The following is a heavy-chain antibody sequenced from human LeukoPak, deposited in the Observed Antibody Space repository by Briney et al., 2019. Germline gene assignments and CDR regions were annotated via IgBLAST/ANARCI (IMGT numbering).Heavy chain of an antibody. CDR3: TTDLGYCSGGSCYSFEAFDI. D-gene: IGHD2-15*01. V-gene: IGHV3-15*01. CDR2: IKSKTDGGTT. J-gene: IGHJ3*02. CDR1: GFTFSNAW. Sequence: KPGGSLRLSCAASGFTFSNAWMSWVRQAPGKGLEWVGRIKSKTDGGTTDYAAPVKGRFTISRDDSKNTLYLQMNSLKTEDSAVYYCTTDLGYCSGGSCYSFEAFDIWGQGTMVTVSS.